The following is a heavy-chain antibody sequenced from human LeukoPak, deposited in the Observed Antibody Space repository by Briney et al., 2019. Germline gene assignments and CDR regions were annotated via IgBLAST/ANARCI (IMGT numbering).Heavy chain of an antibody. CDR3: ARDGQSSGTFDY. J-gene: IGHJ4*02. D-gene: IGHD3-10*01. V-gene: IGHV3-7*01. CDR2: IRQDGRQT. Sequence: GGSLRLSCAASEFTFSGFWMTWVRQAPGEGLQWVGNIRQDGRQTHYSDAVQGRFTISRDNAQKSLYLQMNSLGPEDTAVYYCARDGQSSGTFDYWGQGTLVTVSS. CDR1: EFTFSGFW.